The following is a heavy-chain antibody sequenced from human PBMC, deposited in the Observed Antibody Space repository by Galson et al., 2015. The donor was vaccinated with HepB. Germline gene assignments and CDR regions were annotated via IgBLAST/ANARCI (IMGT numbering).Heavy chain of an antibody. CDR1: GYTFTSYD. CDR3: ARDPETYQHAFDI. Sequence: SVKVSCKASGYTFTSYDINWVRQATGQGLEWMGWMNPNSGNTGYAQKFQGRVTMTRNTSISTAYMELSSLRSEDTAVYYCARDPETYQHAFDIWGQGTMVTVSS. D-gene: IGHD2-2*01. J-gene: IGHJ3*02. CDR2: MNPNSGNT. V-gene: IGHV1-8*01.